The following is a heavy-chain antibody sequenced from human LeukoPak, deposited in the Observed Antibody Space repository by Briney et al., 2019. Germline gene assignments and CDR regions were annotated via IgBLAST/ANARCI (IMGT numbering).Heavy chain of an antibody. V-gene: IGHV1-18*01. J-gene: IGHJ4*01. Sequence: GASAKVSCKDSGYTFTSYGISWVREAPGQGLEWMGWTSACNGNTKTVWTLQGRVTPTTDTSPSTAYMELRSLRSDNTAVYYCARGGISLPFDDWGHVTLGTGSS. CDR3: ARGGISLPFDD. CDR1: GYTFTSYG. D-gene: IGHD3-22*01. CDR2: TSACNGNT.